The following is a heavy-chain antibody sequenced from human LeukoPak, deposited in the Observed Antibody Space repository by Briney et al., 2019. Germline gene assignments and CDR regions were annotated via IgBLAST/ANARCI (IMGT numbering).Heavy chain of an antibody. CDR3: AKDFHRITIFGVVTLTLDY. Sequence: GGSLRLSCAASGFTLSSYAMSWVRQAPGKGLEWVSAISGSGGSTYYADSVKGRFTISRDNSKNTLYLQMNSLRAEDTAVYYCAKDFHRITIFGVVTLTLDYWGQGTLVTVSS. CDR1: GFTLSSYA. CDR2: ISGSGGST. V-gene: IGHV3-23*01. J-gene: IGHJ4*02. D-gene: IGHD3-3*01.